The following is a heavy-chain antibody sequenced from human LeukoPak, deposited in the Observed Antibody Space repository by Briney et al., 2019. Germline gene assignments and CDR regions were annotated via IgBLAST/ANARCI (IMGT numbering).Heavy chain of an antibody. CDR3: ARDSPYYYDSSGYYPWGSYRPAPDY. D-gene: IGHD3-22*01. V-gene: IGHV3-33*01. CDR2: IWYDGSNK. Sequence: PGGSLRLSCAASGFTLSSYGMHWVRQAPGKGLEWVAVIWYDGSNKYYADSVKGRFTISRDNSKNTLYLQMNSLRAEDTAVYYCARDSPYYYDSSGYYPWGSYRPAPDYWGQGTLVTVSS. CDR1: GFTLSSYG. J-gene: IGHJ4*02.